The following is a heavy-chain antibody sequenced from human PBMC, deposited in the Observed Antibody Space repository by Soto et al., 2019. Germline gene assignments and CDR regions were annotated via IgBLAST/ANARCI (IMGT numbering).Heavy chain of an antibody. CDR3: ARDSSSWYRGFDY. D-gene: IGHD6-13*01. V-gene: IGHV3-64*01. CDR2: ISSNGGST. Sequence: GGSLRLSCAASGFTFSSYAMSWVRQAPGKGLEYVSAISSNGGSTYYANSVKGRFTISRDNSKNTLYLQMGSLRAEDMAVYYCARDSSSWYRGFDYWGQGTLVTVSS. CDR1: GFTFSSYA. J-gene: IGHJ4*02.